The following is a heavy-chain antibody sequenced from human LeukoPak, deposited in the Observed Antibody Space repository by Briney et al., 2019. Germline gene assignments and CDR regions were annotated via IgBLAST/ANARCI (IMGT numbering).Heavy chain of an antibody. V-gene: IGHV4-39*01. CDR2: IYYSGST. Sequence: SETLSLTCTVSGGSISSSSYYWGWIRQSPGKGLEWIANIYYSGSTYYNPSLKSRVTISVDTSKNQLSLKLSAVTAADTAVYYCASVRRGFGESSKYYSYYYMDVWGNGTTVPIS. CDR1: GGSISSSSYY. J-gene: IGHJ6*03. D-gene: IGHD3-10*01. CDR3: ASVRRGFGESSKYYSYYYMDV.